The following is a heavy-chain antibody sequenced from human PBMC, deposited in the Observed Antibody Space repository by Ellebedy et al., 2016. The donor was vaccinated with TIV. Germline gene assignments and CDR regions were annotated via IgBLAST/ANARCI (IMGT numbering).Heavy chain of an antibody. J-gene: IGHJ6*02. CDR1: GFSFSNFA. D-gene: IGHD1-1*01. Sequence: GGSLRLSCAVSGFSFSNFAMNWVRQAPGKGLEWVTGIIGSGGNTKYVDSVKGRFTISRDNSKNTLFLQMNSLRGEDTAVYYCARSPKDNFYHGMDVWGQGTTVTVSS. CDR3: ARSPKDNFYHGMDV. V-gene: IGHV3-23*01. CDR2: IIGSGGNT.